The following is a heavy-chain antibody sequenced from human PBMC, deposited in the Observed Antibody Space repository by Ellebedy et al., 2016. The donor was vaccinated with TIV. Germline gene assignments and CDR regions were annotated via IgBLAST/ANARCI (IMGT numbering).Heavy chain of an antibody. V-gene: IGHV3-23*01. CDR3: ARDAAGNGGKLDY. J-gene: IGHJ4*02. CDR2: ISGIGGSA. Sequence: PGGSLRLSCVASGFTFSSYAMSWVRQAPGKGLEWVSIISGIGGSANYADSVRGRFTISRDNSKNTLYLQMNSLRAEDTAVYYCARDAAGNGGKLDYWGQGALVTVSS. CDR1: GFTFSSYA. D-gene: IGHD4-23*01.